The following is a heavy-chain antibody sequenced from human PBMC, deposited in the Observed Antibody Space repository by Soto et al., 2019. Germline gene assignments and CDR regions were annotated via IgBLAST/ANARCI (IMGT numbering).Heavy chain of an antibody. D-gene: IGHD3-16*01. CDR2: ISEGGGTT. J-gene: IGHJ4*02. CDR1: GLAFGGGA. V-gene: IGHV3-23*01. CDR3: AKGGYRHAYD. Sequence: EVQLLESGGGLIQPGGSLSLSCPASGLAFGGGAWPWVRQAPEKGLEWVSSISEGGGTTFYAGSVEGRFTISRDNSKNTLYLQMNSVRADDTAVYYCAKGGYRHAYDWGRGTLVTVSS.